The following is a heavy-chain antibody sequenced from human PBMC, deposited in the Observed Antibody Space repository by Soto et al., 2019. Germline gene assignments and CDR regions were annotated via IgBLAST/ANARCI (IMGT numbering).Heavy chain of an antibody. CDR1: GGSISSYY. D-gene: IGHD2-15*01. CDR2: IYYSGST. Sequence: SETLSLTCTVSGGSISSYYWSWIRQPPGKGLEWIGNIYYSGSTYYNPSLRSRVTISVDTSKNQFSLKLSSVTAADTAVYYCARAGTATLSDYWGQGTLVTVSS. J-gene: IGHJ4*02. CDR3: ARAGTATLSDY. V-gene: IGHV4-59*04.